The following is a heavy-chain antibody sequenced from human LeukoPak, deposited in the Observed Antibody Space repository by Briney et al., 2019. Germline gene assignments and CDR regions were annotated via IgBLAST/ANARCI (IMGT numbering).Heavy chain of an antibody. J-gene: IGHJ4*02. D-gene: IGHD3-9*01. V-gene: IGHV3-33*08. CDR3: ARGTLAGYRLGY. CDR2: IWFDGSNK. CDR1: GFTFSTSE. Sequence: GGSLRLSCAVSGFTFSTSEMTWVRQAPGKGLEWVAVIWFDGSNKYYVDSVKGRFTISRDNSKNMLHLQMNSLRAEDTAVYYSARGTLAGYRLGYWGQGTLVTVSS.